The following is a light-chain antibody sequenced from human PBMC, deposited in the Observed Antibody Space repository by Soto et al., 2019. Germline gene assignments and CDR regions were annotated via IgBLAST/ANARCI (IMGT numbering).Light chain of an antibody. V-gene: IGKV1-39*01. CDR1: QSVSTY. Sequence: DIQMTQSPSSLSTSVGDRVTITCRTSQSVSTYLNWYQQRPGKAPKLLIYGASSLQSGVPSRFSGSGSGTEFSLTITSLQPEDFATYYCQQLFDSPITFGQGTRLEIK. J-gene: IGKJ5*01. CDR3: QQLFDSPIT. CDR2: GAS.